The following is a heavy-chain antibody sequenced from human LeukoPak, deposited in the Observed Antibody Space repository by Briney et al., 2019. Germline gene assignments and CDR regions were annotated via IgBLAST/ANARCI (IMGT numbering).Heavy chain of an antibody. J-gene: IGHJ3*02. CDR2: INPSSGGT. Sequence: ASVKVSCKASGYTFTGYYMHWVRQAPGQGLEWMGWINPSSGGTNYAQKFQGWVTMTRDTSISTAYMELSRLRSDDTAVYYCARDRYGDSGGAFDIWGQGTMVTVSS. CDR3: ARDRYGDSGGAFDI. V-gene: IGHV1-2*04. CDR1: GYTFTGYY. D-gene: IGHD4-17*01.